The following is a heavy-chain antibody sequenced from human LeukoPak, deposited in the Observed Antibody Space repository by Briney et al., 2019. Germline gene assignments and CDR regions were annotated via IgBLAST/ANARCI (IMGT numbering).Heavy chain of an antibody. CDR3: ASENRWFGELYGWFDP. CDR1: GYTFTSYY. J-gene: IGHJ5*02. V-gene: IGHV1-46*01. D-gene: IGHD3-10*01. Sequence: ASVKASCKASGYTFTSYYMHWVRQAPGQGLEWMGIINPSGGSTSYAQKFQGRVTMTRDTSTSTVYMELSSLRSEDTAVYYCASENRWFGELYGWFDPWGQGTLVTVSS. CDR2: INPSGGST.